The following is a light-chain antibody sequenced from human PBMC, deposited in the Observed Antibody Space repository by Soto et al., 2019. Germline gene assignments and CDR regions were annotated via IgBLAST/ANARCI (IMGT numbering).Light chain of an antibody. Sequence: EIVLTQSPATLSLSPGERATLSCRASQSVSSYLAWYQQKPGQAPRLLIYDASNRATGIPARFSGSGSGTDIPLTISSLEPEDFAVYYCQPRSNWPAFTFGQGTKVEIK. J-gene: IGKJ1*01. CDR3: QPRSNWPAFT. V-gene: IGKV3-11*01. CDR2: DAS. CDR1: QSVSSY.